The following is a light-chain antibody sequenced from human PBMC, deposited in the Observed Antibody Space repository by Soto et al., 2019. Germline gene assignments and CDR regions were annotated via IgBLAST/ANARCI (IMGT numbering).Light chain of an antibody. J-gene: IGLJ2*01. CDR3: NSYTLTRIVI. CDR2: EVT. Sequence: QSVLTQPASVSGSPGQSITISCTGTSSDVGAHDYVSWYQHHPDKAPKVIIFEVTKRPSGVSDRFSGSKTGNTASLTISGLQAEDEADYYCNSYTLTRIVIFGGGTKVTVL. CDR1: SSDVGAHDY. V-gene: IGLV2-14*01.